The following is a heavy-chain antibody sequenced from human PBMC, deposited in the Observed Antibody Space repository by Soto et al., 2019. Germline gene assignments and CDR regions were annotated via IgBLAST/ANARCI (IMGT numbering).Heavy chain of an antibody. Sequence: SVKVSCKASGGTFSSYAISWVRQAPGQGLEWMGGIIPIFGTANYAQKFQGRVTITADESTNTAYMELGSLRSEDTAVYYCASRGMGYCTNGVCYSFDYYYGMDVWGQGTTVTVSS. CDR1: GGTFSSYA. CDR2: IIPIFGTA. V-gene: IGHV1-69*13. J-gene: IGHJ6*02. D-gene: IGHD2-8*01. CDR3: ASRGMGYCTNGVCYSFDYYYGMDV.